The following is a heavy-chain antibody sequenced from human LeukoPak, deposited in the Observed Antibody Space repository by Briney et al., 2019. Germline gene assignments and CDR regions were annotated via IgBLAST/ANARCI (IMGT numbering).Heavy chain of an antibody. V-gene: IGHV1-18*01. CDR3: SRDDHSSSGWYCGGFDY. D-gene: IGHD6-19*01. CDR2: ISAYNGNT. Sequence: ASVKVSCKASGYTFTSYGISWVRQAPRQGLEWMGWISAYNGNTNYAQKLQGRVTMTTDTSTSTAYMELRSLRSDDTAVYYCSRDDHSSSGWYCGGFDYWGQGTLVTVSS. CDR1: GYTFTSYG. J-gene: IGHJ4*02.